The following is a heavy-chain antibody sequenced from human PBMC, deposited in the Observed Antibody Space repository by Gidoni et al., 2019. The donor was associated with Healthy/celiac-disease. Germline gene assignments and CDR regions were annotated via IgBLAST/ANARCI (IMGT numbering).Heavy chain of an antibody. D-gene: IGHD1-26*01. CDR2: IIPIFGTA. CDR1: GGTFSSYA. Sequence: QVQLVQSGAEVKKPGSSVKVSCKAAGGTFSSYAISWGRQAPGQGLEWLGGIIPIFGTANYAQKFQGRVTITADESTSTAYMELSSLRSEDTAVYYCSSCRGLGCYLFDYWGQGTLVTVSS. CDR3: SSCRGLGCYLFDY. V-gene: IGHV1-69*01. J-gene: IGHJ4*02.